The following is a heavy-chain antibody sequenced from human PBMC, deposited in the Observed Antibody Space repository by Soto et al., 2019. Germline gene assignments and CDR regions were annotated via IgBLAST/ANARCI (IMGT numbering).Heavy chain of an antibody. D-gene: IGHD6-19*01. CDR2: ISNYNGDT. J-gene: IGHJ5*02. V-gene: IGHV1-18*04. CDR1: GYTFTRYS. CDR3: ARGDSTGSPTGWFDP. Sequence: QVQLVQSGAEVKKPGASVQVSCKASGYTFTRYSINWVRQAPGQGLAWVGWISNYNGDTKYAQKFQGRVTLTTDTSTTTTYMDLRSLTSDDTAVYFCARGDSTGSPTGWFDPWGQGTLVTVSS.